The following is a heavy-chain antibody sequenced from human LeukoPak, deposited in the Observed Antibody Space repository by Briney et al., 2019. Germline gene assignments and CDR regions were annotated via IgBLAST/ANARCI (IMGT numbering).Heavy chain of an antibody. D-gene: IGHD4-23*01. V-gene: IGHV3-53*01. Sequence: QTGGSLRLSCAVSGFTVSGNYMSWVRQAPGKGLEWVSLMYSGGTTYYADSVKGRFTISRDNSKDTLYLQMNSLRAEDTAVYYCARRAGGYSHPYDYWGQGILVTVSS. CDR1: GFTVSGNY. J-gene: IGHJ4*02. CDR3: ARRAGGYSHPYDY. CDR2: MYSGGTT.